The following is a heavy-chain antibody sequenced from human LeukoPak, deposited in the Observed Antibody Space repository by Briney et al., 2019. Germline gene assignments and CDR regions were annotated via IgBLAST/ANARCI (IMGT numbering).Heavy chain of an antibody. Sequence: GESLKTSCKASGYSFTPYWIGWVRQMPGKGLEWVGIVYPRDSDTRYSPSFEGQVTTSADKSISTAYLHWSSLKASDTAMYYCARRSGTYDPPDYWGQGTLVTVSS. CDR1: GYSFTPYW. J-gene: IGHJ4*02. D-gene: IGHD3-3*01. CDR3: ARRSGTYDPPDY. CDR2: VYPRDSDT. V-gene: IGHV5-51*01.